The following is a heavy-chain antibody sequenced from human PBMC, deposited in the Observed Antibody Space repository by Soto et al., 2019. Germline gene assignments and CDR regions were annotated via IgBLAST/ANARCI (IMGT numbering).Heavy chain of an antibody. CDR3: ARGGSLWFGELSAYYYGMNV. Sequence: GASVKVSCKASGYTFTGYYMHWVRQAPGQGLERLGWINPNSGGTNYAQKFQGWVTMTRDTSISTAYMELSRLRSDDTAVYYCARGGSLWFGELSAYYYGMNVWGQGTTVTVSS. CDR1: GYTFTGYY. J-gene: IGHJ6*02. V-gene: IGHV1-2*04. CDR2: INPNSGGT. D-gene: IGHD3-10*01.